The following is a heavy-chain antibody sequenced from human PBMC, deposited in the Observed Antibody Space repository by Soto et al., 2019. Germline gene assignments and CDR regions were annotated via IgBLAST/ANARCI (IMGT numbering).Heavy chain of an antibody. J-gene: IGHJ6*04. CDR3: ARVLRQIYYYYGMDV. Sequence: QVQLVQSGAEVKKPGASVKVSCKASGYTFTSYDINWVRQATGQGLEWMGWMNPNSGNTGYAQKFQGRVTMTRNTSISTAYMELSSLRSEDTAVYYFARVLRQIYYYYGMDVWGKGTTVTVSS. CDR1: GYTFTSYD. V-gene: IGHV1-8*01. CDR2: MNPNSGNT.